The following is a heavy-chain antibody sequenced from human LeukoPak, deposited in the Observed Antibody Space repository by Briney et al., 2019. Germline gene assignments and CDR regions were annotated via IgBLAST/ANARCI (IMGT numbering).Heavy chain of an antibody. J-gene: IGHJ5*02. CDR2: MNPNSGNT. V-gene: IGHV1-8*01. CDR1: GYTFTSHD. Sequence: ASVKVSCKASGYTFTSHDINWVRQATGQGLEWMGWMNPNSGNTGYVEKFQGRVNMTRDASISTAYMELSSLRSEDTAVYYCARGFTSGWYANWFDPWGQGTLVTVSS. D-gene: IGHD6-19*01. CDR3: ARGFTSGWYANWFDP.